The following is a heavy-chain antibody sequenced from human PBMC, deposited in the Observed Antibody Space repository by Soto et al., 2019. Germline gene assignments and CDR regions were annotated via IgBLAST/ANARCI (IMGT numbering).Heavy chain of an antibody. J-gene: IGHJ4*02. Sequence: QITLNESGPTVVSPTETLTLTCRFSGFSLTTSGVGVGWIRQSPGKAPEWLALIYWDDDKRYSASLKSRLTITKDTSKHQVVLTVSDLDPTDTATYYCAHRVLRTVFGLVTTTAIYFDFWGQGTPVAVSS. CDR3: AHRVLRTVFGLVTTTAIYFDF. V-gene: IGHV2-5*02. D-gene: IGHD3-3*01. CDR1: GFSLTTSGVG. CDR2: IYWDDDK.